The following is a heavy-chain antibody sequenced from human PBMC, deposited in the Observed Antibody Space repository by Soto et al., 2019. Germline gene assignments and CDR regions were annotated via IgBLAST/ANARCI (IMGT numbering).Heavy chain of an antibody. Sequence: QLQLQESGSGLVKPSQTLSLTCAVSGGSISSGGYSWSWIRQPQGKGLEWIGYIYHSGSTYYNPSLKSRVTIAVGRSKKQFALKLRSVTAADTAVYYCARCIAAAGMGWFDPWGQGTLVTVSS. V-gene: IGHV4-30-2*01. CDR1: GGSISSGGYS. CDR3: ARCIAAAGMGWFDP. J-gene: IGHJ5*02. CDR2: IYHSGST. D-gene: IGHD6-13*01.